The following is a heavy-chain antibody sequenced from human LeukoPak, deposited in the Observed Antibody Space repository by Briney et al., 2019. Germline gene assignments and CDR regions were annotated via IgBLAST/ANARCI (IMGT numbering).Heavy chain of an antibody. CDR1: RFTYKKYW. D-gene: IGHD6-19*01. Sequence: PGGPLSLSCTAWRFTYKKYWTLCPRQAPGETVESVSRINTDGTVTTYADSVKGRFTVSRDNADNTMFLQMNSVRDEDTAVYYCATKQWLAPPPDSWGQGTPVTVSS. J-gene: IGHJ4*02. CDR3: ATKQWLAPPPDS. CDR2: INTDGTVT. V-gene: IGHV3-74*01.